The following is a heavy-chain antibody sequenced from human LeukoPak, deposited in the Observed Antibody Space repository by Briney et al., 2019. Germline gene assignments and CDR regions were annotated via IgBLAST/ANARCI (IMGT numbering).Heavy chain of an antibody. Sequence: GGSLRLSCAASGFTFSNYWMNWVRQAPGKGLEWVANIKEDGSEKYHVDSVKGRFIISRDNAKNSLYLQMNSRRAEDTAVYYCARDSQHLNFDYWGQGTLVTVSS. CDR1: GFTFSNYW. D-gene: IGHD3-3*02. CDR3: ARDSQHLNFDY. J-gene: IGHJ4*02. V-gene: IGHV3-7*04. CDR2: IKEDGSEK.